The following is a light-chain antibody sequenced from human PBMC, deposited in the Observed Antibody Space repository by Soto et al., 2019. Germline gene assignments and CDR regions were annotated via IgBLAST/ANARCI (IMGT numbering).Light chain of an antibody. CDR3: QQYNNWPVT. J-gene: IGKJ2*01. Sequence: EIVMAQSPATLSVSPGERATVSCRASQSVSTNLAWYQQKPGQGPRLVIYGASTRATGMPTRFSGSGSGTEFTLTISSLLSEDFAVYYCQQYNNWPVTFGQGTKVDIK. CDR1: QSVSTN. V-gene: IGKV3-15*01. CDR2: GAS.